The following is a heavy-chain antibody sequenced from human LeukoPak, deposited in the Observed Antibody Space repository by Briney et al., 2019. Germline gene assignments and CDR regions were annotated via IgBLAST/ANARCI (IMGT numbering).Heavy chain of an antibody. Sequence: ASVKVSCKASGYTFTSYDINWVRQATGQGLEWMGWMNPNSGNTGYAQKFQGRVTMTRNTSISTAYMELSSLRSEDTAVYYCAKGTPNFWSGYNLYAFDIWGQGTMVTVSS. J-gene: IGHJ3*02. D-gene: IGHD3-3*01. CDR2: MNPNSGNT. V-gene: IGHV1-8*01. CDR3: AKGTPNFWSGYNLYAFDI. CDR1: GYTFTSYD.